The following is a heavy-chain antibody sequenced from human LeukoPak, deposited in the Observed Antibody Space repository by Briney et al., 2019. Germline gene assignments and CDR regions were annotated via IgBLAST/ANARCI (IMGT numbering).Heavy chain of an antibody. CDR2: IYYSGST. CDR1: GGSISSYY. Sequence: PSETLSLTCTVSGGSISSYYWSWIRQPPGKGLEWIGYIYYSGSTNYNPSLKSRVTISVDTSKNQFSLKLSSVTAADTAVYYCARSQVVDTAMVKHYYYMDVWGKGTTVTVSS. V-gene: IGHV4-59*01. J-gene: IGHJ6*03. D-gene: IGHD5-18*01. CDR3: ARSQVVDTAMVKHYYYMDV.